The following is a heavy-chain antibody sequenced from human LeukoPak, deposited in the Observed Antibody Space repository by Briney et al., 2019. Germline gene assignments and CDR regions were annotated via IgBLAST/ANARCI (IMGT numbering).Heavy chain of an antibody. V-gene: IGHV3-11*01. D-gene: IGHD6-13*01. CDR2: ISSSGSTI. Sequence: GGSLRLSCAASGFTFSDYYMSWIRQAPGKGLEWVSYISSSGSTIYYADSVKGRFTIPRDNAKNSLYLQMDSLRAEDTAVYYCARKDLPGTGVDYWGQGTLVTVSS. CDR3: ARKDLPGTGVDY. CDR1: GFTFSDYY. J-gene: IGHJ4*02.